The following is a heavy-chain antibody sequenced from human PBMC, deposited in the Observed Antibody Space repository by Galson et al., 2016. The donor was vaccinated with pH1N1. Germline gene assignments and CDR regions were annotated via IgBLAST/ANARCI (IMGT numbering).Heavy chain of an antibody. Sequence: PALVKPTQTLTLTCTFSGFSLSTSGMCVSWIRQPPGKALEWLALIDWDDNKYYSTSLKTRLTISKDTSKNQVVLTVTNMDPVDTATYYCARMLYGDNLKNLDYWGQGTLVTVSS. CDR2: IDWDDNK. CDR3: ARMLYGDNLKNLDY. V-gene: IGHV2-70*01. D-gene: IGHD4-23*01. CDR1: GFSLSTSGMC. J-gene: IGHJ4*02.